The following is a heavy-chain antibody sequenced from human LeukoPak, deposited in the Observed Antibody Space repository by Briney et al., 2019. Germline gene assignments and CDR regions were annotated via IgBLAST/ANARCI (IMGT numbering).Heavy chain of an antibody. J-gene: IGHJ4*02. CDR3: AKAQGYYEC. CDR2: IGVGGTT. Sequence: GGSLRLSCAASGFTFSKYGMNWVRQAPGKGLEWVSGIGVGGTTYYADSVKGRFTISRDTSKNTLYLQMNSLRAEDTAVYYCAKAQGYYECWGQGTLVTVSS. CDR1: GFTFSKYG. V-gene: IGHV3-23*01. D-gene: IGHD3-22*01.